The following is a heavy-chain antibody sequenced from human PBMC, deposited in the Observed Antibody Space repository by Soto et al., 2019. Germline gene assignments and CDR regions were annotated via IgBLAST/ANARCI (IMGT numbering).Heavy chain of an antibody. CDR2: IYYSGST. D-gene: IGHD4-17*01. Sequence: SETLSLTCTVSGGSVSSGSYYWSWIRQPPGKGLEWIGYIYYSGSTNYNPSLKSRVTISVDTSKNQFSLKLSSVTAADTAVYYCAREVGDYSDYVWYFDYWGQGTLVTVSS. CDR3: AREVGDYSDYVWYFDY. V-gene: IGHV4-61*01. J-gene: IGHJ4*02. CDR1: GGSVSSGSYY.